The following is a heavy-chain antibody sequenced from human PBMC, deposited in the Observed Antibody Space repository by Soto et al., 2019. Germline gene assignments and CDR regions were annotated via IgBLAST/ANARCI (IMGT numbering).Heavy chain of an antibody. CDR2: IERDDDDK. J-gene: IGHJ6*01. Sequence: SGPTLVNPTETLTLTGTFSGCSLTIRGMCVSWIRQSPWKALEWLALIERDDDDKYYSTSLKTNLSISKNTRKNQLGLTVANVETADTAIYYCARSIRGLRRFTGMDVWVQGPTVTVS. D-gene: IGHD1-20*01. V-gene: IGHV2-70*13. CDR3: ARSIRGLRRFTGMDV. CDR1: GCSLTIRGMC.